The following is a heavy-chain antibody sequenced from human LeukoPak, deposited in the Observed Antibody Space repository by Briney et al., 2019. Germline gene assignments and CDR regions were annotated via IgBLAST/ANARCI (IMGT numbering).Heavy chain of an antibody. J-gene: IGHJ6*03. CDR1: GFTFSGSA. CDR3: TREVVIFYYYYMDV. D-gene: IGHD3-22*01. V-gene: IGHV3-73*01. Sequence: SGGSLRLSCAASGFTFSGSAMHWVRQASGKGLEWVGRIRSRANSYATTYATSVKGRFTISRDDSKNTAYLQMNSLKTEDTAVYYCTREVVIFYYYYMDVWGTGTTVTVSS. CDR2: IRSRANSYAT.